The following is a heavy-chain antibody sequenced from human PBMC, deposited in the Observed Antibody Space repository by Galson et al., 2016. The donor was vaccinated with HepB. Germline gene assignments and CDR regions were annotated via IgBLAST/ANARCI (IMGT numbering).Heavy chain of an antibody. CDR2: ISYKGTS. V-gene: IGHV4-39*07. D-gene: IGHD1/OR15-1a*01. Sequence: SETLSLTCTASGGSVYSKNHHWGWIRQPPGKGLEWIGSISYKGTSFYNPSFKSRVTISLGTSRNQFSVKLASVTAADTALYYCVGAMGTATSGPYWYFDLWGRGTPVFVSS. J-gene: IGHJ2*01. CDR3: VGAMGTATSGPYWYFDL. CDR1: GGSVYSKNHH.